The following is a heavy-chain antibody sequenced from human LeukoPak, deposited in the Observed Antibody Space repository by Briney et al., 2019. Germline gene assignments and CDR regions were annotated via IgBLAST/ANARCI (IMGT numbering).Heavy chain of an antibody. CDR3: ARDPTYYDFWSGYYWALYGMDV. V-gene: IGHV3-11*04. Sequence: GGSLRLSCAASGFTFSDYYMSWIRQAPGKGLEWVSYISSSGTTIYYADSVQGRFTVSRDNAKNSLYLQMNSLRAEDTAVYYCARDPTYYDFWSGYYWALYGMDVWGQGTTVTVSS. J-gene: IGHJ6*02. D-gene: IGHD3-3*01. CDR1: GFTFSDYY. CDR2: ISSSGTTI.